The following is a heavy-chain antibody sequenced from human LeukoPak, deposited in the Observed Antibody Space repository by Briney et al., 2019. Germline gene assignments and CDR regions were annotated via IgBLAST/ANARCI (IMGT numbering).Heavy chain of an antibody. CDR3: AEDYYDTSGPYPTDY. V-gene: IGHV3-30*02. J-gene: IGHJ4*02. D-gene: IGHD3-22*01. Sequence: GGSLRLSCAASGFNFRTYGMHWVRQAPGKGLEWVAFIRYDGSNKYYADSVKGRFTISRDNSKNTLYLQMNSLRAEDTAVYYCAEDYYDTSGPYPTDYWGQGTLVTVSS. CDR2: IRYDGSNK. CDR1: GFNFRTYG.